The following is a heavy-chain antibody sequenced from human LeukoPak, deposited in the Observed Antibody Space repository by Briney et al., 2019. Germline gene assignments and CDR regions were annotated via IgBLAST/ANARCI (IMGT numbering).Heavy chain of an antibody. V-gene: IGHV1-69*04. Sequence: SVKVSCKASGGTFSSYAISWVRQAPGQGLEWMGRVIPILGIANYAQKFQGRVTITADKSTSTAYMELSSLRSEDTAVYYCARIRSGSSKSYDYWGQGTLVTVSS. CDR2: VIPILGIA. CDR3: ARIRSGSSKSYDY. D-gene: IGHD3-10*01. J-gene: IGHJ4*02. CDR1: GGTFSSYA.